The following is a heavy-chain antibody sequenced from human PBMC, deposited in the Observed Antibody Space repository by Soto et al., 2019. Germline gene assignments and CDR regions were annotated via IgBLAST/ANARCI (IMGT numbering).Heavy chain of an antibody. CDR1: GLTFSISW. CDR3: ATANTPYAFDM. J-gene: IGHJ3*02. CDR2: INPAGNVQ. Sequence: VQLVESGGGLVQPGESLRLSCTASGLTFSISWMTWVRQAPGEGLEWVSNINPAGNVQHYADSVKERFTISRDNAKNSLFLQMSGLRVEDTAGYSCATANTPYAFDMGGKGTRVTVSS. V-gene: IGHV3-7*01.